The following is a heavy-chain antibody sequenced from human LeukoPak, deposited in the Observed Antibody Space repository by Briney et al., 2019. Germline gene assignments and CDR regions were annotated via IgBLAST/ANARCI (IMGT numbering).Heavy chain of an antibody. D-gene: IGHD6-19*01. V-gene: IGHV1-2*06. CDR3: AREIKRQWLVRSRENTFDY. J-gene: IGHJ4*02. CDR2: INPNSGGT. CDR1: GYTFTGYY. Sequence: GASVKVSCKASGYTFTGYYMHWVRQAPGQGFEWMGRINPNSGGTNYAQKFQGRVTMTRDTSISTAYMELSRLRSDDTAVYYCAREIKRQWLVRSRENTFDYWGQGTLVTVSS.